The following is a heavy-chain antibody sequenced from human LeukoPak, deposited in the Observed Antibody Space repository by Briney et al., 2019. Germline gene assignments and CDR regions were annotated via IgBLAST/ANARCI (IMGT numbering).Heavy chain of an antibody. J-gene: IGHJ6*02. V-gene: IGHV4-34*01. D-gene: IGHD2-2*01. CDR1: GGSFSGYY. CDR2: INHSGST. CDR3: ARAFLGYCSSTSCHRRSYYGMDV. Sequence: PSETLSLTCAVYGGSFSGYYWSWIRQPPGKGLEWIGEINHSGSTNYNPSLKSRVTISVDTSKNRFSLKLSSVTAADTAVYYCARAFLGYCSSTSCHRRSYYGMDVWGQGTTVTVSS.